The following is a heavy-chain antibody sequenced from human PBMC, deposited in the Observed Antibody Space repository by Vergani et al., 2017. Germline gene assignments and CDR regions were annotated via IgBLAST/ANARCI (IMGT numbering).Heavy chain of an antibody. Sequence: DVQLVESGGGLVRPGKSLELSCEASGFTFADYTMHWVRQAPGKGLEWAAGSSWNVGHIGYADSVKGRFTISRDDAKNSLTLQMSSLRPEDTAVYYCARGMGDCMDVWGKGATVTVSS. CDR3: ARGMGDCMDV. V-gene: IGHV3-9*01. J-gene: IGHJ6*03. CDR2: SSWNVGHI. D-gene: IGHD3-16*01. CDR1: GFTFADYT.